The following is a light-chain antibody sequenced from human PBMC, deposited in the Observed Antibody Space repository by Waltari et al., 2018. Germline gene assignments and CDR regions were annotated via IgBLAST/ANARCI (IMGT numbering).Light chain of an antibody. CDR2: SAS. Sequence: DIQMTQSTSYLSASVGDPVTITCRASQSFSSSLAWYQQKPGKAPKLLIYSASSLQSGVPSRFSGSKSGTDFTLTISSLQPEDIASYYCQQYYSYPFTFGPGTKLDIK. CDR3: QQYYSYPFT. V-gene: IGKV1-27*01. J-gene: IGKJ3*01. CDR1: QSFSSS.